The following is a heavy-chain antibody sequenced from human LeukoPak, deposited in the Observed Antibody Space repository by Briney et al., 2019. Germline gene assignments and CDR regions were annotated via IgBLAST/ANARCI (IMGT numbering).Heavy chain of an antibody. V-gene: IGHV3-21*01. J-gene: IGHJ4*02. Sequence: GGSLRLSCAASGFTFSSYSMNWVRQAPGKVLEWVSSISSSSSYIYYADSVKGRFTISRDNAKNSLYLQMNSLRAEDTAVYYCARAVAGQFDYWGQGTLVTVSS. CDR3: ARAVAGQFDY. CDR1: GFTFSSYS. CDR2: ISSSSSYI. D-gene: IGHD6-19*01.